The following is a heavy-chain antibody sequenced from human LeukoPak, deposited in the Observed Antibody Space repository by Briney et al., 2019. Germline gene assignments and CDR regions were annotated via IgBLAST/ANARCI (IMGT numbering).Heavy chain of an antibody. CDR2: MNPNSGNT. J-gene: IGHJ4*02. Sequence: ASVKVSCKASGYTFTSYDINWVRQATGQGLEWMGWMNPNSGNTGYAQKFQGRVTMTRNTSISTAYMELCSLRSEDTAVYYCARGGTGSTSIPRPYPVDYWGQGTLVTVSS. CDR3: ARGGTGSTSIPRPYPVDY. V-gene: IGHV1-8*01. CDR1: GYTFTSYD. D-gene: IGHD2-2*01.